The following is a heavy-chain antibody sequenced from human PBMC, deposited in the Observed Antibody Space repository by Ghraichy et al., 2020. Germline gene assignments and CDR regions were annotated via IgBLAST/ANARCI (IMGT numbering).Heavy chain of an antibody. D-gene: IGHD3-9*01. CDR1: GFTFSNYA. V-gene: IGHV3-23*01. J-gene: IGHJ4*02. CDR2: IRGSGAST. CDR3: AKDQGDTLTGYVTYYFDY. Sequence: GGSLRLSCAVSGFTFSNYAMGWVRQAPGKGLEWVSSIRGSGASTYYADSVKGRFTISRDNSKNTLYLQMNSLRAEDTAVYYCAKDQGDTLTGYVTYYFDYRGQGTLGTVSS.